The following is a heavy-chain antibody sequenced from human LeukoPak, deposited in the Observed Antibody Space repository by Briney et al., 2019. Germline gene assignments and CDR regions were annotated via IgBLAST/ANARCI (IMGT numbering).Heavy chain of an antibody. V-gene: IGHV4-59*01. D-gene: IGHD6-13*01. CDR3: TTYSSSTSEIY. CDR2: IYYTGTT. J-gene: IGHJ4*02. Sequence: SETLSLTCTISGDSTNTFFWSWIRQPPGKGLEWIGYIYYTGTTNYNPSLKSRVTISVDTSKNQFSLKVNSVTAADTAMYYCTTYSSSTSEIYWGQGTLVTVSS. CDR1: GDSTNTFF.